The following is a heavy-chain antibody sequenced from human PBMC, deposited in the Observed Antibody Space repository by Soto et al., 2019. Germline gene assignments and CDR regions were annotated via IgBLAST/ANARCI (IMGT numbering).Heavy chain of an antibody. CDR3: ARSIVEDCSSTSCYASYFDY. V-gene: IGHV3-21*01. J-gene: IGHJ4*02. CDR2: ISSSSSYI. D-gene: IGHD2-2*01. Sequence: EVQLVESGGGLVKPGGSLRLSCAASGFTFSSYSMNWVRQAPGKGLEWVSSISSSSSYIYYADSVKGRFTISRDNAKNSLYLQMNSLRAEETAVYYCARSIVEDCSSTSCYASYFDYWGQGTLVTVSS. CDR1: GFTFSSYS.